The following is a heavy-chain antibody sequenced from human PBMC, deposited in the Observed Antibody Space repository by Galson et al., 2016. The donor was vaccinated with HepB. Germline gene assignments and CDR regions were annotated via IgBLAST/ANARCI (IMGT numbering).Heavy chain of an antibody. Sequence: SLRLSCAASGFTFSQFAVHWVRQAPGKGLEWVAVISYDGTRKYYPDSVKGRFTVSRDDSKNRLYLQMNTLRPEDTAVYYCARDQKYSGTDFYFAMDVWGKGATVTVSS. V-gene: IGHV3-30-3*01. CDR2: ISYDGTRK. CDR3: ARDQKYSGTDFYFAMDV. CDR1: GFTFSQFA. J-gene: IGHJ6*04. D-gene: IGHD1-7*01.